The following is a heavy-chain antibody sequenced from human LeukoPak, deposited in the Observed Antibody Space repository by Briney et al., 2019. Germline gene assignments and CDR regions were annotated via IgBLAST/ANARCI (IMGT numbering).Heavy chain of an antibody. J-gene: IGHJ6*03. CDR3: ARLTTFYYGSGSYYHYYYYMDV. Sequence: PSETLSLTCTVSGGPIRTYQWSWIRQPPGKGLEWIGNIHYSGSANYNPSLKSRVIISVDTSKNQFSLKLSSVTAADTAVYYCARLTTFYYGSGSYYHYYYYMDVWGKGTTVTISS. CDR1: GGPIRTYQ. D-gene: IGHD3-10*01. CDR2: IHYSGSA. V-gene: IGHV4-59*12.